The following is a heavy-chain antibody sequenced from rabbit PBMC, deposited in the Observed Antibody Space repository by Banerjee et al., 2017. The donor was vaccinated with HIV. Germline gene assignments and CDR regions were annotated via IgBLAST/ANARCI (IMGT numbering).Heavy chain of an antibody. D-gene: IGHD5-1*01. CDR2: INSGGSAT. CDR3: VRYLSGSYGNWDL. V-gene: IGHV1S40*01. J-gene: IGHJ4*01. Sequence: QSLEESGGDLVKPGASLTLTCTASGFSFSSSYWIFWVRQAPGKGLEWIACINSGGSATDYASWAKGRFTISKTSSTTVTLQLNSLTAADTATYFCVRYLSGSYGNWDLWGQGTPRHRL. CDR1: GFSFSSSYW.